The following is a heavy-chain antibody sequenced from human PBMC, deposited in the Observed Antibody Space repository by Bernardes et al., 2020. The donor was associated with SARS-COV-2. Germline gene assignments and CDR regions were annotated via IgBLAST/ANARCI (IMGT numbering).Heavy chain of an antibody. Sequence: SETLSLTCTVSGFSISSSSYYWGWIRQPPGQGLVWIVSIYYSGSTSFNPSLKSRVTISVDTSKNLFYLKLSSVTAADTAVYYCARQHLAGVTMFGVVTTDRYFDYGGQGTLVTVSS. CDR3: ARQHLAGVTMFGVVTTDRYFDY. V-gene: IGHV4-39*01. CDR2: IYYSGST. J-gene: IGHJ4*02. D-gene: IGHD3-3*01. CDR1: GFSISSSSYY.